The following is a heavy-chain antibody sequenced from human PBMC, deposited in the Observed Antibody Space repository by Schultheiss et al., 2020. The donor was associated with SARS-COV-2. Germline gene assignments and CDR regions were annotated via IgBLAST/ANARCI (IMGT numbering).Heavy chain of an antibody. V-gene: IGHV3-49*04. D-gene: IGHD6-13*01. CDR1: GFTFGDYA. J-gene: IGHJ4*02. CDR3: TTTSSTWLDLDY. Sequence: GESLKISCTASGFTFGDYAMSWVRQAPGKGLEWVGFIRSKAYGGTTEYAASVKGRFTFSRDDSKSIAYLHMNSLKAEDTAVYYCTTTSSTWLDLDYWGQGTLVTVSS. CDR2: IRSKAYGGTT.